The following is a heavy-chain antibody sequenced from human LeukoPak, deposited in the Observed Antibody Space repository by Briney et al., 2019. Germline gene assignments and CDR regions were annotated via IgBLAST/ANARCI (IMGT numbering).Heavy chain of an antibody. CDR1: GFTFSSYS. J-gene: IGHJ5*02. D-gene: IGHD3-10*01. CDR3: AKDEQPRLLWFGETTRWFDP. CDR2: ISGSGGST. Sequence: GGSLRLSCAASGFTFSSYSMSWVRQAPGKGLEWVSAISGSGGSTYYADSVKGGFTISRDNSKNTLYLQMNSLRAEDTAVYYCAKDEQPRLLWFGETTRWFDPWGQGTLVTVSS. V-gene: IGHV3-23*01.